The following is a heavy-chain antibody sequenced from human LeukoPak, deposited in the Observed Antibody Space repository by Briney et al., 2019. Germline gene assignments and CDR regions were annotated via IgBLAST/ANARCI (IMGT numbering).Heavy chain of an antibody. D-gene: IGHD3-16*01. Sequence: PGGSLRLSCAASGFTFSRYSMHWVRQAPGKGLVWVTDVNSDGSGTDYADSVKGRFTISRDNAKNTLYLQMNSLRVEDTAVYYCVCLGLGGLSLDWGQGTLVTVSS. CDR2: VNSDGSGT. V-gene: IGHV3-74*01. J-gene: IGHJ4*02. CDR1: GFTFSRYS. CDR3: VCLGLGGLSLD.